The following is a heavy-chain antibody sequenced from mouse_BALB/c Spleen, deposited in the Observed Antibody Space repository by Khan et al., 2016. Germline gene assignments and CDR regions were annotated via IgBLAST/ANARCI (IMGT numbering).Heavy chain of an antibody. D-gene: IGHD1-1*01. Sequence: EVELVESGGGLVKPGGSLKLSCAASGFTFSSYAMSWVRQSPEKRLEWVAEISSGGSYTYYPDTVTGRFTISRDNAKNTLYLEISSLRSDDTAMYCCARDRGYGSPFAYWGQGTLVTVSA. CDR2: ISSGGSYT. J-gene: IGHJ3*01. V-gene: IGHV5-9-4*01. CDR1: GFTFSSYA. CDR3: ARDRGYGSPFAY.